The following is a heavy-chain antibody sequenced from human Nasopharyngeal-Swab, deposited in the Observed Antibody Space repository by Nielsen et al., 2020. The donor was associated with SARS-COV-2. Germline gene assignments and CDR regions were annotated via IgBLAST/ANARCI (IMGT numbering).Heavy chain of an antibody. CDR3: ARPFREPSRYYFGMDV. CDR1: GGTISSSSYY. J-gene: IGHJ6*02. V-gene: IGHV4-39*07. D-gene: IGHD3-10*01. Sequence: SETLSLTCTVSGGTISSSSYYWGWIRQTPGKGLEWIGSIYYSGSTYYNPSLKSRVTISVDTSKNQFSLKLSSVTAADTAVYYCARPFREPSRYYFGMDVWGQGTTVTVSS. CDR2: IYYSGST.